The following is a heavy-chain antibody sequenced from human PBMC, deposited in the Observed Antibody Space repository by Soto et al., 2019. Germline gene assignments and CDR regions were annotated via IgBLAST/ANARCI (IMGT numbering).Heavy chain of an antibody. CDR1: GFTFDDYA. D-gene: IGHD2-21*02. J-gene: IGHJ4*02. V-gene: IGHV3-9*01. CDR2: VSWNSGSI. CDR3: AKDMASVVTPARHY. Sequence: EVQLVESGGGLVQPGRSLRLSCAASGFTFDDYAMHWVRQAPGKGLEWVSGVSWNSGSIGYADSVKGRFTISRYNAKNYLYLHKNSLRGEDTALYYCAKDMASVVTPARHYWGQGTLVTVSS.